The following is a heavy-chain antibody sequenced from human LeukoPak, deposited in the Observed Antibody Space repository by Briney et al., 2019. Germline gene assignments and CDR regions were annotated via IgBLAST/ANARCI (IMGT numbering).Heavy chain of an antibody. CDR1: GGSFSGYY. J-gene: IGHJ4*02. CDR2: INHSGST. D-gene: IGHD1-26*01. CDR3: ARARRSGSYLDY. Sequence: PSETLSLTCAVYGGSFSGYYWSWIRRPPGKGLEWIGEINHSGSTNYNPSLKSRVTISVDTSKNQFSLKLSSVTAADTAVYYCARARRSGSYLDYWGQGTLVTLSS. V-gene: IGHV4-34*01.